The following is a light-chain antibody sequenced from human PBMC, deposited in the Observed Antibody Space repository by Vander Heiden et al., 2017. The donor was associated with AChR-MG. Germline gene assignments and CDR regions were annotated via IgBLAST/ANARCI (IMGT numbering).Light chain of an antibody. J-gene: IGLJ3*02. V-gene: IGLV1-40*01. CDR1: TPSIAAGHE. Sequence: QSVLTQPPSVSGALGQRVTIPCHGSTPSIAAGHELHWYQHLPGTAPRLLIYGNSNRPSGVPDRFSGSKSGTSASLVITGLQAEDEADYYCQSYDSSLSGRVFGGGTKLTVL. CDR2: GNS. CDR3: QSYDSSLSGRV.